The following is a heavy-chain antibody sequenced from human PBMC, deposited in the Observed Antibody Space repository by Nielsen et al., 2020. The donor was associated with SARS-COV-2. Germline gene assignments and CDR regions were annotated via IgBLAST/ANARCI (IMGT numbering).Heavy chain of an antibody. CDR3: ATMGAYSL. J-gene: IGHJ4*02. Sequence: GGSLRLSCAASGFTFSSYGMHWVRQAPGKGLEWVSGISWNSGSIGYADSVKGRFTISRDNAKNSLYLQMNSLRAEDTALYYCATMGAYSLWGQGTLVTVSS. V-gene: IGHV3-9*01. CDR2: ISWNSGSI. D-gene: IGHD1-26*01. CDR1: GFTFSSYG.